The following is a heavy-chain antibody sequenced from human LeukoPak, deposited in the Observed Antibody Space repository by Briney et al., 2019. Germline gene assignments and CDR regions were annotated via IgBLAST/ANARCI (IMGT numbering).Heavy chain of an antibody. Sequence: GASVKVSCKASGYTFTSYYMHWVRQAPGQGLEWMGIINPSGGSTSYAQKFQGRVTVTRDMSTSTVYMELSSLRSEDTAVYYCATSGSYSLPPGNWGQGTLVTVSS. CDR3: ATSGSYSLPPGN. V-gene: IGHV1-46*01. CDR2: INPSGGST. CDR1: GYTFTSYY. D-gene: IGHD1-26*01. J-gene: IGHJ4*02.